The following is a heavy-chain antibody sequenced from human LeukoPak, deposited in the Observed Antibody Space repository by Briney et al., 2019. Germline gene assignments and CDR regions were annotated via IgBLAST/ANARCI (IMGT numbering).Heavy chain of an antibody. CDR2: IYYSGST. CDR3: ARGDFWSGYYPTKIFDY. V-gene: IGHV4-39*07. CDR1: GGSISSSSYY. Sequence: SETLSLTCTVSGGSISSSSYYWGWIRQPPGKGLEWIGSIYYSGSTYYNPSLKSRVTISVDTSKNQFSLKLSSVTAADTAVYYCARGDFWSGYYPTKIFDYWGQGTLVTVSS. D-gene: IGHD3-3*01. J-gene: IGHJ4*02.